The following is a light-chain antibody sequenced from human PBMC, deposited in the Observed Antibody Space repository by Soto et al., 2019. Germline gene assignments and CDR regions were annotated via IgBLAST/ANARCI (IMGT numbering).Light chain of an antibody. V-gene: IGKV1-9*01. J-gene: IGKJ4*01. CDR2: AAS. CDR1: QGISSY. Sequence: DIQLTQSPSFLSASVVDRVTITCRASQGISSYLAWYQQKQGKAPKLLIYAASTLQSGVPSRFSGSGAGTEFRLTISSLHPEDFATYDCQQLNSYPLTFGGGTKVEIK. CDR3: QQLNSYPLT.